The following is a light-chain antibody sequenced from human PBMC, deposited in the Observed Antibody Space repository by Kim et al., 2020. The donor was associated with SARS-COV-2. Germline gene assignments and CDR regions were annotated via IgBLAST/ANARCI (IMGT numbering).Light chain of an antibody. V-gene: IGKV1-12*01. J-gene: IGKJ2*01. CDR2: GAS. CDR1: QGISNW. CDR3: QQANIFPYT. Sequence: SASVGDRVTITCRASQGISNWLAWYRHKPGNAPELLISGASNLQYGVPSRFTGSGSGTDSTLSISSLQPADSATYYCQQANIFPYTFGQGTKLEI.